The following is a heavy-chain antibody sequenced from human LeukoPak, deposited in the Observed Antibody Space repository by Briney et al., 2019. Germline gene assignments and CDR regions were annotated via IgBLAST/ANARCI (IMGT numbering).Heavy chain of an antibody. Sequence: GGSLRLSCAASGFTFSSYGMSWVRQAPGKGLEWVSAISGSGGSTYYADSVKGRFTISRDNSKNTLYLQMNSLRAEDTAVYYCARLDSGGYSDYWGQGTLVTVSS. D-gene: IGHD1-26*01. CDR3: ARLDSGGYSDY. CDR1: GFTFSSYG. V-gene: IGHV3-23*01. CDR2: ISGSGGST. J-gene: IGHJ4*02.